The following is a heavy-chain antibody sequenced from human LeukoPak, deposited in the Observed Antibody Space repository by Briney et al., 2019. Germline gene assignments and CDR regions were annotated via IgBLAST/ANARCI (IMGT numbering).Heavy chain of an antibody. V-gene: IGHV1-46*01. J-gene: IGHJ5*02. CDR2: INPRGTAT. CDR3: ARDTSEGDYAWWFDP. CDR1: GYSFTSHY. Sequence: ASVKVSCKASGYSFTSHYMHWVRQAPGQGLEWMGLINPRGTATRYAESFQGRLTLTRDLSTSTDYMELSSLRSDDSAVYFCARDTSEGDYAWWFDPWGQGTLVTVAS. D-gene: IGHD3-16*01.